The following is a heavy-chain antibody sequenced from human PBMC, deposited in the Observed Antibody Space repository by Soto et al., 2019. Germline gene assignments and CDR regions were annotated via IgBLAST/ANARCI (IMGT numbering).Heavy chain of an antibody. J-gene: IGHJ4*02. CDR1: GFTFSNFA. D-gene: IGHD2-15*01. CDR3: AKRRGAGGHFDY. Sequence: GGSLRLSCAASGFTFSNFAMTWVRQAPGEGLEWVSSISGTDDYTYYADSVKGRFTISRDNSKNTLSLQMNSLTAEDTAVYFCAKRRGAGGHFDYWGQGALVTVSS. CDR2: ISGTDDYT. V-gene: IGHV3-23*01.